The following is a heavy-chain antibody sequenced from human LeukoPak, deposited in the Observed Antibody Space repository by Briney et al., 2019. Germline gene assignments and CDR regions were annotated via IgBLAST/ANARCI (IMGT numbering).Heavy chain of an antibody. CDR2: ISAYNGNT. J-gene: IGHJ4*02. V-gene: IGHV1-18*01. Sequence: ASVKVSCRASGYTFTSYAMNWVRQAPGQGLEWMGWISAYNGNTNYAQKLQGRVTMTTDTSTSTAYMELRSLRSDDTAVYYCARDLAYDSSGYYSRIAHNVDYWGQGTLVTVSS. CDR3: ARDLAYDSSGYYSRIAHNVDY. D-gene: IGHD3-22*01. CDR1: GYTFTSYA.